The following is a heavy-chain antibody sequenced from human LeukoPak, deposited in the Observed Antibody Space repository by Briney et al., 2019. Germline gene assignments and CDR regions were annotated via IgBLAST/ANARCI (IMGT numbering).Heavy chain of an antibody. D-gene: IGHD2-15*01. CDR1: GGSFSTYY. CDR2: INHSGST. Sequence: SETLSLTCAVYGGSFSTYYWSWIRQPPGKGLEWIGEINHSGSTNYNPSLKSRVTISVDTSKNQFSLKLSSVTAADTAVYYCARDRDIVVDRGWFDLWGQGNLVTVSS. J-gene: IGHJ5*02. CDR3: ARDRDIVVDRGWFDL. V-gene: IGHV4-34*01.